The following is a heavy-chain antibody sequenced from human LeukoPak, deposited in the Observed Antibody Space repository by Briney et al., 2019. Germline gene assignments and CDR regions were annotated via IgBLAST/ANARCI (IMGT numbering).Heavy chain of an antibody. V-gene: IGHV3-30*18. CDR1: GFTFSTYG. J-gene: IGHJ4*02. D-gene: IGHD1-26*01. CDR2: ISYDGSNK. CDR3: EKASNGGSYYGVIIDY. Sequence: PGRSLRLSCAASGFTFSTYGMHWVRQAPGKGLEWVAVISYDGSNKYYTDSVKGRFTISRDNSKNTLYLQMNSLRAEDTAVYYCEKASNGGSYYGVIIDYWGQGTLVTVSS.